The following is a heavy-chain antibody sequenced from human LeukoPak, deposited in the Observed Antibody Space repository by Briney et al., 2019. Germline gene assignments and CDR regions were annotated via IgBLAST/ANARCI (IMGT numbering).Heavy chain of an antibody. CDR3: ARTANSSGWYVWWFDP. J-gene: IGHJ5*02. D-gene: IGHD6-19*01. CDR1: GDSIDSYY. Sequence: KTSETLSLTCTVSGDSIDSYYWSWIRQPPGKGLEWIGYIYYSGSTNYNPSLKSRVTISVDTSKNQFSLKLSSVTAADSAVYYCARTANSSGWYVWWFDPWGQGTLVTVSS. V-gene: IGHV4-59*01. CDR2: IYYSGST.